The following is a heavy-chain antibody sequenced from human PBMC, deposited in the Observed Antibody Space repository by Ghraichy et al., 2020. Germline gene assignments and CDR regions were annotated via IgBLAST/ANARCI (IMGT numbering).Heavy chain of an antibody. D-gene: IGHD4-17*01. CDR3: AREPGDFGDHPRPVRYFDY. CDR2: IYYSRRT. Sequence: SETLSLTCTVSGDSVSGSTDYWNWIRQPPGKGLEWIGNIYYSRRTNYSPSLKSRVTISVDTSKNQFSLKLTSVTAADTAMYFCAREPGDFGDHPRPVRYFDYWGQGSLVNVSS. CDR1: GDSVSGSTDY. J-gene: IGHJ4*02. V-gene: IGHV4-61*01.